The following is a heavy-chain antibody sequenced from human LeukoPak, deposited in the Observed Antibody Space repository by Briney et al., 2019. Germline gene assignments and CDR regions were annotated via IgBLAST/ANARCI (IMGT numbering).Heavy chain of an antibody. V-gene: IGHV3-7*01. CDR2: IKQDGSEK. D-gene: IGHD1-1*01. CDR3: AREVQLERLGFGKEGSAFDY. Sequence: GGSLRLSCAASGFTFSSYWMSWVRQAPGKGLEWVANIKQDGSEKYYVNSVKGRFTISRDNAKNSLYLQMNSLRAEDTAVYYCAREVQLERLGFGKEGSAFDYWGQGTLVTVSS. CDR1: GFTFSSYW. J-gene: IGHJ4*02.